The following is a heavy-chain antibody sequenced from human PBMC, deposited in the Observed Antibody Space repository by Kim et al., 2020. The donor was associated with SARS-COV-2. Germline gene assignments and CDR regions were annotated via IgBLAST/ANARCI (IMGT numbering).Heavy chain of an antibody. J-gene: IGHJ4*02. CDR1: GYTFTAYY. D-gene: IGHD1-1*01. V-gene: IGHV1-2*02. Sequence: ASVKVSCKASGYTFTAYYMHWVRQAPGQGLEWMGWINPNNGGTNYAQKFQGRVTMTRDTSINTAYMELSRLTSDDTAVYYCARGGGDNWNDEPIDYWGQGTLVTVSS. CDR3: ARGGGDNWNDEPIDY. CDR2: INPNNGGT.